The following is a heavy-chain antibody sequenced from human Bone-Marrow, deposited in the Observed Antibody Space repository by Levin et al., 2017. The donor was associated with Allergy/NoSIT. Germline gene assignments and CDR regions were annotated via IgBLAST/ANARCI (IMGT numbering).Heavy chain of an antibody. CDR1: GGSFSGYY. CDR2: INHSGST. CDR3: ARDYDILTGYRVYYYYGMDV. J-gene: IGHJ6*02. D-gene: IGHD3-9*01. Sequence: SETLSLTCAVYGGSFSGYYWSWIRQPPGKGLEWIGEINHSGSTNYNPSLKSRVTISVDTSKNQFSLKLSSVTAADTAVYYCARDYDILTGYRVYYYYGMDVWGQGTTVTVSS. V-gene: IGHV4-34*01.